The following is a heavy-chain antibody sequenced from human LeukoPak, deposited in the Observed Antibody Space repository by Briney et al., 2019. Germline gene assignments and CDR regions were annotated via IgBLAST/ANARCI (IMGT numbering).Heavy chain of an antibody. J-gene: IGHJ4*02. D-gene: IGHD3-16*01. CDR2: IRYDGSNK. Sequence: PGGSLRLSCAASGFTFSSYGMHWVRQAPGKGLEWVAFIRYDGSNKYYADSVKGRFTISTDNSKNTLYLQMNSLRAEDTAVYYCAKDWGSETPLHYWGQRTLVTVSS. CDR3: AKDWGSETPLHY. V-gene: IGHV3-30*02. CDR1: GFTFSSYG.